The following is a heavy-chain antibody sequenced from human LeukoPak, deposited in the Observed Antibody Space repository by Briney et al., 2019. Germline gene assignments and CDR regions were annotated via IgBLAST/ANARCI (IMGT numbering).Heavy chain of an antibody. CDR3: TTAYCGGDCYTASFDY. D-gene: IGHD2-21*02. V-gene: IGHV3-15*01. CDR1: GFTFNNAW. J-gene: IGHJ4*02. CDR2: IKSKSDGGTT. Sequence: PGGSLRLSCAASGFTFNNAWMSWVRQAPGPGLEWVGRIKSKSDGGTTDYAAPVKGRFTISRDDSENTLYMPPYSLKTEDTAVYYCTTAYCGGDCYTASFDYWGQGTLVTVSS.